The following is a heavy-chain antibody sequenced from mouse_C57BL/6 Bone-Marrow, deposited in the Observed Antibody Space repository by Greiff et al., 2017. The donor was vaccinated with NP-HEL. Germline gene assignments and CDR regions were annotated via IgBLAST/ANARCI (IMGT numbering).Heavy chain of an antibody. Sequence: QVQLQQPGAELVMPGASVKLSCKASGYTFTSYWMHWVKQRPGQGLEWIGEIDPSDSYTNYTPKFKGKSTLTVDKSSSTAYMQLSSLTSEDSAVYYCARSSTMDYGGQGTTLTVSS. D-gene: IGHD2-1*01. J-gene: IGHJ2*01. CDR1: GYTFTSYW. V-gene: IGHV1-69*01. CDR2: IDPSDSYT. CDR3: ARSSTMDY.